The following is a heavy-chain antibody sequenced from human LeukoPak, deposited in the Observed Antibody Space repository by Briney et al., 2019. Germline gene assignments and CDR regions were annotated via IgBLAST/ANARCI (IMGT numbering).Heavy chain of an antibody. J-gene: IGHJ4*02. Sequence: GGSLRLSCAASGFTFSSYWMSWVRQAPGKGLEWVANIKQDGSEINYVDSVRGRFTISRDNAKNSPYLQMNNLRAEDTAVYYCARDLSGWSPLDYWGQGTLVTVSS. V-gene: IGHV3-7*04. CDR1: GFTFSSYW. CDR3: ARDLSGWSPLDY. CDR2: IKQDGSEI. D-gene: IGHD3-10*01.